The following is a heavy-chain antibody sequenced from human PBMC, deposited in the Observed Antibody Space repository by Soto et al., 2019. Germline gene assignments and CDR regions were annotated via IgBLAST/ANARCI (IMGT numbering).Heavy chain of an antibody. D-gene: IGHD2-2*01. Sequence: ASVKVSCKASGYTFTSYGISWVRQAPGQGLEWMGWISAYNGNTNYAQKLQGRVTMTTDTSTSTAYMELRSLRSDDTAVYYCVRDQGYCSSTSCPRAWFDPWGQGTLVTVSS. CDR1: GYTFTSYG. J-gene: IGHJ5*02. CDR3: VRDQGYCSSTSCPRAWFDP. CDR2: ISAYNGNT. V-gene: IGHV1-18*01.